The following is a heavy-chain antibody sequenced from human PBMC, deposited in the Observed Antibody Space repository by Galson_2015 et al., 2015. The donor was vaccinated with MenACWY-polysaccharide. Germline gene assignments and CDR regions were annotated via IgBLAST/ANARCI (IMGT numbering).Heavy chain of an antibody. J-gene: IGHJ4*02. Sequence: SLRLSCAASGFAFGDHGMAWVSAMSRTATTYYSASVKGRFTISRDNSKNALFLQMNSLRVEDTAVYYCAREGFCSGGTCYYYDYWGQGILVTVSA. V-gene: IGHV3-23*01. CDR3: AREGFCSGGTCYYYDY. CDR1: GFAFGDHG. D-gene: IGHD2-15*01. CDR2: MSRTATT.